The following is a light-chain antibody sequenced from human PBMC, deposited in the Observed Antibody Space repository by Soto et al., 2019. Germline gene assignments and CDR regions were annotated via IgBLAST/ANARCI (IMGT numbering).Light chain of an antibody. Sequence: DIQMTQSPSTLSASVGDRVTITCRAIQSISSWLAWYQQKPGKAPNLLIYKASTLETGVPPRFSGSGSGTEFTLTISSLQPDDFATYYCQHYDSYSSITFGQGTRLEIK. V-gene: IGKV1-5*03. J-gene: IGKJ5*01. CDR2: KAS. CDR1: QSISSW. CDR3: QHYDSYSSIT.